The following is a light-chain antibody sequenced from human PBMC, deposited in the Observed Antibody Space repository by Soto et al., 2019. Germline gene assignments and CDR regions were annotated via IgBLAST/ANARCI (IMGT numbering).Light chain of an antibody. Sequence: ELVLSQSPGTLSLSPGERATLSCRASQSVSSDLAWYQQKPGQSPRLLIYHASARATGVPARISGSGSGTEFTLTISSLQSEDFAVYYCQQYSHWPRTFGQGTKVDIK. CDR3: QQYSHWPRT. CDR2: HAS. J-gene: IGKJ1*01. V-gene: IGKV3-15*01. CDR1: QSVSSD.